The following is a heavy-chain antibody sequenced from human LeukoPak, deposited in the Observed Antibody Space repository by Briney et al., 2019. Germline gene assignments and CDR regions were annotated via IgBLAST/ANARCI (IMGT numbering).Heavy chain of an antibody. V-gene: IGHV3-30-3*01. Sequence: GRSLRLSCAASGFTFTAYSMHWVRQAPGKGLEWVAVITPVGGGSYYAESAKGRFTISRDNSGNTVYLQMNSLRADDTAVYYCARDNSWNYDYWGQGTLVTVSS. CDR1: GFTFTAYS. CDR3: ARDNSWNYDY. D-gene: IGHD1-7*01. CDR2: ITPVGGGS. J-gene: IGHJ4*02.